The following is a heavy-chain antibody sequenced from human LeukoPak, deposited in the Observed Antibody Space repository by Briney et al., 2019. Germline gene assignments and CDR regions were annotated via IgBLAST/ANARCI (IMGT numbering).Heavy chain of an antibody. CDR1: GGSISSGGYY. D-gene: IGHD3-10*01. Sequence: TPSQTLSLTCTVSGGSISSGGYYWSWIRQPPGKGLEWIGEINHSGSTNYNPSLKSRVTISVDTSKNQFSLKLSSVTAADTAVYYCAGRNYYGSGSPGDCWGQGTLVTVSS. CDR2: INHSGST. J-gene: IGHJ4*02. CDR3: AGRNYYGSGSPGDC. V-gene: IGHV4-30-4*08.